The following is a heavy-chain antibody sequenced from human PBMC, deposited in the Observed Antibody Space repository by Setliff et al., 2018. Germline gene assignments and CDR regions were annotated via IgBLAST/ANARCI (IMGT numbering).Heavy chain of an antibody. CDR3: ARGLTPTINYYYYYMDV. J-gene: IGHJ6*03. Sequence: SETLSLTCAVYGGSFSGYYWSWIRQPPGKGLEWIGEINHSGSTNYNPSLKSRVTISVDTSKNQFSLKLSSVTAADTAVYYCARGLTPTINYYYYYMDVWGKGTTVTVSS. D-gene: IGHD3-9*01. CDR2: INHSGST. CDR1: GGSFSGYY. V-gene: IGHV4-34*01.